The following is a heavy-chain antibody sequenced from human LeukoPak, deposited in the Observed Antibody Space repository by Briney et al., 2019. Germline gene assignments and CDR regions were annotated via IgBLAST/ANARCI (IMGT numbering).Heavy chain of an antibody. D-gene: IGHD3-9*01. Sequence: SETLSLTCSVSGGSMSNYYWSWIRQPPGKGLEWIGYIYYSGNTHYNPSLKSRVTISVDTSKNQFSLKLTSVTAADTAVYYCARGTEVLRYLDTAGYWGQGTLVTVSS. J-gene: IGHJ4*02. CDR1: GGSMSNYY. CDR3: ARGTEVLRYLDTAGY. CDR2: IYYSGNT. V-gene: IGHV4-59*01.